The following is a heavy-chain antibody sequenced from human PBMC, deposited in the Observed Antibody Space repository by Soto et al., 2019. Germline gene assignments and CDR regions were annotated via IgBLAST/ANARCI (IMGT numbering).Heavy chain of an antibody. V-gene: IGHV3-74*01. CDR1: GFTFSRYW. Sequence: HPGGSLRLSCAASGFTFSRYWIHWVRQAPGKGLVWVSRINTDGSSTTYADSVKGRFTISRGNAKNTLHLQMNNLRAEDTAVYYCARDAGAYSSTWSFYFDSWGRRTMVTVSS. CDR3: ARDAGAYSSTWSFYFDS. CDR2: INTDGSST. J-gene: IGHJ4*02. D-gene: IGHD6-13*01.